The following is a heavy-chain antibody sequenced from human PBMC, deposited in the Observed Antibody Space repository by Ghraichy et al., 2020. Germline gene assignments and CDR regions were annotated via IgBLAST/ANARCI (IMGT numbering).Heavy chain of an antibody. CDR2: IISDGSSA. CDR1: GFTFSSYW. J-gene: IGHJ4*02. CDR3: ARVGSTAGRSYGLFDY. V-gene: IGHV3-74*01. Sequence: GSLRLSCAASGFTFSSYWMHWVRQAPGKGLVWVSRIISDGSSASYADSVKGRFTISRDNAKNTLYLQMNSLTAEDTAVYYCARVGSTAGRSYGLFDYWGQGTLVTVSS. D-gene: IGHD6-13*01.